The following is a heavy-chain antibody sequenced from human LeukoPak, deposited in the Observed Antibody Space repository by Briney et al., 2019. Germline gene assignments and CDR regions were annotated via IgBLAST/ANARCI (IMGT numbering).Heavy chain of an antibody. D-gene: IGHD6-13*01. CDR2: ISYDGSNK. CDR3: ARDHSSWLFDY. CDR1: GFTFSSYA. J-gene: IGHJ4*02. Sequence: PGGSLRLSCAASGFTFSSYATHWVRQAPGKGLEWVAVISYDGSNKYYADSVKGRFTISRDNSKNTLYLQMNSLRAEDTAVYYCARDHSSWLFDYWSQGTLVTVSS. V-gene: IGHV3-30-3*01.